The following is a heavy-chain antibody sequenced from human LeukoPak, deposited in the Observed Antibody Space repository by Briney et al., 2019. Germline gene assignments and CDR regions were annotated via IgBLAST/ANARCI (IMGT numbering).Heavy chain of an antibody. CDR3: AKDAGGTYSQAIDY. D-gene: IGHD1-26*01. CDR1: GFTFSIYG. J-gene: IGHJ4*02. Sequence: PGGSLRLSCATSGFTFSIYGIHWVRQAPGKGLEWVAFVRNDGFNTYYAGSVKGRFTISRDNSKNTVFLQMNNLRVEDTAVYYCAKDAGGTYSQAIDYCGQGTLVTVSS. CDR2: VRNDGFNT. V-gene: IGHV3-30*02.